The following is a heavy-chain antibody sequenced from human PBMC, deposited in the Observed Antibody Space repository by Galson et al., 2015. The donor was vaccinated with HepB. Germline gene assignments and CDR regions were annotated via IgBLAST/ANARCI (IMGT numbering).Heavy chain of an antibody. CDR3: ARQNYQPLLPTTMGDFDY. Sequence: ETLSLTCTVSGGSISSSSYYWGWIRQPPGKGLEWIGSIYYSGSTYYNPSLKSRVTISVDTSKNQFSLKLSSVTAADTAVYYCARQNYQPLLPTTMGDFDYWGQGTLVTVSS. J-gene: IGHJ4*02. CDR1: GGSISSSSYY. D-gene: IGHD2-2*01. CDR2: IYYSGST. V-gene: IGHV4-39*01.